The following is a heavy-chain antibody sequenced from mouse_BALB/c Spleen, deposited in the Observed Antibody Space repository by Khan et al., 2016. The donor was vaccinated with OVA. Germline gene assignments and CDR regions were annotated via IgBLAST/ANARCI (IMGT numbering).Heavy chain of an antibody. D-gene: IGHD1-1*01. CDR2: ISSGGSYT. CDR3: VRTPGYYGSNYFDY. J-gene: IGHJ2*01. V-gene: IGHV5-9-3*01. Sequence: EVELVESGGGLVKPGGSLKFSCAASGFTFTDYAMSWVRQTPEKSLEWVATISSGGSYTTYPDSVKGRFTISRDNAKNTLYLQMSSLRSEDTAIYCCVRTPGYYGSNYFDYWGQGSTLTVSS. CDR1: GFTFTDYA.